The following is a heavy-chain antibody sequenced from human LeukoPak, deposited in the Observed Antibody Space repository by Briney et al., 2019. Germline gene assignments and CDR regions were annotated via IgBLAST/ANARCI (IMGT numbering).Heavy chain of an antibody. V-gene: IGHV3-11*03. CDR2: ISGSGSDT. CDR1: GVTFSDYY. J-gene: IGHJ4*02. Sequence: PGGSLRLSCAASGVTFSDYYMSWIRQAPGKGLGSISYISGSGSDTNYADSVRGRFTISRDNAKNSLYLQMNSLTADDTAVYYCAITARIPEAWGQGTLVTVSS. D-gene: IGHD1-14*01. CDR3: AITARIPEA.